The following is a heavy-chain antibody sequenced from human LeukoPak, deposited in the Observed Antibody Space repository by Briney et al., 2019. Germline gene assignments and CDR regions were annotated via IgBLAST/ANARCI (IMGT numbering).Heavy chain of an antibody. Sequence: SETLSLTCTVSGDSFSSGGYYWSWLRQPPGTGLEWIGYIYYNGNTNYNPSLKTRVTISVDTSKNHFSLKLSSVTAADTAVYYCARDRMQQRNFDYWGQGTLVTVSS. V-gene: IGHV4-61*03. D-gene: IGHD6-13*01. J-gene: IGHJ4*02. CDR2: IYYNGNT. CDR1: GDSFSSGGYY. CDR3: ARDRMQQRNFDY.